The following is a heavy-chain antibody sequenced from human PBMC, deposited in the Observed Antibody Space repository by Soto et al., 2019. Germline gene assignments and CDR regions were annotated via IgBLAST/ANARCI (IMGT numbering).Heavy chain of an antibody. V-gene: IGHV3-30-3*01. CDR3: ASAYCSGGSCYPRYYYYYGMDV. CDR1: GFTFSSYA. CDR2: ISYDGSNK. J-gene: IGHJ6*02. Sequence: GGSLRLSCAASGFTFSSYAMHWVRQAPGKGLEWVAVISYDGSNKYYADSVKGRFTISRDNSKNTLYLQMNSLRAEDTAVYYCASAYCSGGSCYPRYYYYYGMDVWGQGTTVTVSS. D-gene: IGHD2-15*01.